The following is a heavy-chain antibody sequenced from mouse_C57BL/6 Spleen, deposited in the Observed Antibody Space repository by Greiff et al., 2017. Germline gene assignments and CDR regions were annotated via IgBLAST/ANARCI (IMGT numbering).Heavy chain of an antibody. CDR1: GFNIKDDY. CDR2: IDPENGDT. Sequence: EVQLQQSGAELVRPGASVKLSCTASGFNIKDDYMHWVKQRPEQGLEWIGWIDPENGDTEYASKFQGKATITADTSSNTAYLQLSSLTSEDTAVYYCTTGLRLIAYWGQGTLVTVSA. CDR3: TTGLRLIAY. J-gene: IGHJ3*01. D-gene: IGHD3-2*02. V-gene: IGHV14-4*01.